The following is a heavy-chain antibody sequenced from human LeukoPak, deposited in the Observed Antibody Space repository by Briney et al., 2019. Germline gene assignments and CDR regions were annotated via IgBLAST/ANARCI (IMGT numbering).Heavy chain of an antibody. CDR1: GFTFSSYW. V-gene: IGHV3-7*01. CDR3: ARLYCSSTSCYPLDAFDI. J-gene: IGHJ3*02. CDR2: IKQDVSEK. D-gene: IGHD2-2*01. Sequence: PGGSLRLSCAASGFTFSSYWMSWVRQAPGKGLEWVANIKQDVSEKYYVDSVKGRFTISRDNAKNSLYLQMNSLRAEDTAVCYCARLYCSSTSCYPLDAFDIWGQGTMVTVSS.